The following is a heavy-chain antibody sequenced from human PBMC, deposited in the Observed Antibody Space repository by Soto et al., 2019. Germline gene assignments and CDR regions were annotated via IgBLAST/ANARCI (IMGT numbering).Heavy chain of an antibody. J-gene: IGHJ4*02. Sequence: QVQLVQSGAEVKKPGSSVKVSCKASGGTFSTYAISWVRQAPGQGLEWMGGIIPLFATANYAQKFQGRVTITEDESTSTAYMEVSSLRSDDTAVYYCARGDIGSDTAMVPFDYWGQGTLVTVSS. CDR3: ARGDIGSDTAMVPFDY. CDR1: GGTFSTYA. V-gene: IGHV1-69*12. CDR2: IIPLFATA. D-gene: IGHD5-18*01.